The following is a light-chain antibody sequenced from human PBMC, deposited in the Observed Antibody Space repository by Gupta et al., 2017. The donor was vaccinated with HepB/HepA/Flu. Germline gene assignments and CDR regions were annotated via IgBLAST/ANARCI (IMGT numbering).Light chain of an antibody. Sequence: IQMTQSPSYLFAIVGDRVTITCRANQSVCEYLYWYQQKTGKPPKVLIYVASSEGSGVSSRLSGSGCETYYTLTINNLQPEDFAAYYCQQRNSIPNTFGQGTILEIK. CDR1: QSVCEY. CDR2: VAS. J-gene: IGKJ2*01. V-gene: IGKV1-39*01. CDR3: QQRNSIPNT.